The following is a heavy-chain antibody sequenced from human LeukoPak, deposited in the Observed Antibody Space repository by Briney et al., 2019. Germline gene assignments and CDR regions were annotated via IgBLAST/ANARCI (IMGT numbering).Heavy chain of an antibody. CDR2: ISKTGDGT. CDR3: AKDIAQGYTFGSIEQDY. Sequence: GGSLRLSCAASGVAFSNYAMSWVRQAPGMVLEWVAAISKTGDGTYYAGSMKGRFTISRDNAKNMLYLQIHSLRAEDTAIYYCAKDIAQGYTFGSIEQDYWGQGTLDTVPS. D-gene: IGHD5-18*01. V-gene: IGHV3-23*01. CDR1: GVAFSNYA. J-gene: IGHJ4*02.